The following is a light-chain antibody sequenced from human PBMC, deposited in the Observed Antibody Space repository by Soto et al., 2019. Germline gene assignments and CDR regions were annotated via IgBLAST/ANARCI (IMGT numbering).Light chain of an antibody. CDR2: LEGSGTY. J-gene: IGLJ2*01. Sequence: QSVLTQSSASSASLGSTVRLTCTLSSGHSSYIIAWHQQQPGKAPRYLMKLEGSGTYNKGSGVPDRFSGSSSGADRYLTISNLELEDEADYHCGTWYSSSQVFGGGTKVTVL. CDR3: GTWYSSSQV. V-gene: IGLV4-60*02. CDR1: SGHSSYI.